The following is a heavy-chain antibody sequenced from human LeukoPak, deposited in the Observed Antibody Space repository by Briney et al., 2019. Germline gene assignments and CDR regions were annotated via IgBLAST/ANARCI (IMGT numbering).Heavy chain of an antibody. CDR2: ISGSGGST. Sequence: GGSLRLSCAASGFTFSSYAMSWVRQAPGKGLEWVSAISGSGGSTYYADSVKGRFTISRDNSKNTLYLQMNSLRAEDTAVYYCAKDRRPRLGVSKGDSYVPDDYWGQGTLVTVSS. CDR3: AKDRRPRLGVSKGDSYVPDDY. J-gene: IGHJ4*02. V-gene: IGHV3-23*01. CDR1: GFTFSSYA. D-gene: IGHD3-16*01.